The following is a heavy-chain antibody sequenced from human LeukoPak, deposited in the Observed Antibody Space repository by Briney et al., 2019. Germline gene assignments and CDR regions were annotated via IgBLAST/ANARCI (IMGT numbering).Heavy chain of an antibody. CDR2: IYYSGST. D-gene: IGHD3-22*01. Sequence: SETLSLTCAVSGGSISSYYWSWLRQPPGKGLEWIGYIYYSGSTNYNPSLKSRVTISVDTSKNQFSLKLSSVTAADTAVYYRARPLNYYDSSGYYHWGQGTLVTVSS. V-gene: IGHV4-59*08. J-gene: IGHJ5*02. CDR1: GGSISSYY. CDR3: ARPLNYYDSSGYYH.